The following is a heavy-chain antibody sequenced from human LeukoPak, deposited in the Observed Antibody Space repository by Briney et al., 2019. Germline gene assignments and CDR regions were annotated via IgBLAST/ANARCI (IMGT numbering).Heavy chain of an antibody. CDR1: GFTFSSYW. CDR3: ARGGGLDV. V-gene: IGHV3-7*03. CDR2: INHNGNVN. J-gene: IGHJ6*02. Sequence: GGSLRLSCAASGFTFSSYWMNWARQAPGKGLEWVASINHNGNVNYYVDSVKGRFTVSRDNAKNSLYLQMSNLRAEGTAVYFCARGGGLDVWGQGATVTVSS. D-gene: IGHD3-16*01.